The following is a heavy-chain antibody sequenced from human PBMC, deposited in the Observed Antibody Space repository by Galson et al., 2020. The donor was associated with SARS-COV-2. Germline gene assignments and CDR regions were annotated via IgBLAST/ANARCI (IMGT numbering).Heavy chain of an antibody. CDR1: GYTFTNYD. CDR3: SRVWGRGFSDGNWFDP. D-gene: IGHD5-18*01. V-gene: IGHV1-8*01. J-gene: IGHJ5*02. CDR2: MNPKSGNT. Sequence: ASVKVSCNASGYTFTNYDINWVRQATGQGLEWMGWMNPKSGNTGLIQKFQGRVTMTRDPSTSTAYMELTSLRSDDTAVYYCSRVWGRGFSDGNWFDPWGQGTLVTVSS.